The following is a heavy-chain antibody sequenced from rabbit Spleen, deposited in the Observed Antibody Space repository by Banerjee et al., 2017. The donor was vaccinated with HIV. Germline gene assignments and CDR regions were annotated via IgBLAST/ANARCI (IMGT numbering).Heavy chain of an antibody. CDR1: GFSFSGSHY. CDR2: IYAGSSGTT. Sequence: QSLEESGGDLVKPGASLTLTCTASGFSFSGSHYMCWVRQAPGKGLEWIACIYAGSSGTTYYTSWAKGRFTISKNSSTTVTLQMTSLTAADTATYFCARDTGTSFSTYGMDLWGPGTLVTVS. V-gene: IGHV1S40*01. D-gene: IGHD8-1*01. CDR3: ARDTGTSFSTYGMDL. J-gene: IGHJ6*01.